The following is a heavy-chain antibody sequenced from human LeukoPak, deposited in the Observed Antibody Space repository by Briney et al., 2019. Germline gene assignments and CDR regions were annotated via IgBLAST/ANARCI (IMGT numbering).Heavy chain of an antibody. J-gene: IGHJ3*02. Sequence: GESLKISCKGSGYSFTSYWIGWVRQMPGKGLEWMGIIYPGDSDTRYSPSFQGQVTISADKSISTAYLQWGSLKASDTAMYYCARAGSWFGESRDAFDIWGQGTMVTVSS. CDR1: GYSFTSYW. CDR2: IYPGDSDT. CDR3: ARAGSWFGESRDAFDI. D-gene: IGHD3-10*01. V-gene: IGHV5-51*01.